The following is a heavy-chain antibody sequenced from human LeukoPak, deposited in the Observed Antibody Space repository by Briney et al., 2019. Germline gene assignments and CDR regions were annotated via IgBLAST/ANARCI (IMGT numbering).Heavy chain of an antibody. J-gene: IGHJ4*02. V-gene: IGHV1-3*03. CDR2: INPGNGDT. CDR1: GYSFTSQG. D-gene: IGHD3-3*01. CDR3: ARGASYYDFWSGYFDYFDY. Sequence: ASVKVSCKTSGYSFTSQGMHWVRQAPGQSLEWMGCINPGNGDTKYSQEFQGRVTITRDTSASTAYMELSSLRSEDMAVYYCARGASYYDFWSGYFDYFDYWGQGTLVTVSS.